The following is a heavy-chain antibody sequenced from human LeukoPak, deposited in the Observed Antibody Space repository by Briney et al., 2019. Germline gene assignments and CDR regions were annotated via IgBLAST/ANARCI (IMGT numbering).Heavy chain of an antibody. Sequence: PGESLRLSCAASGFTFSSYAMSWVRQAPGKGLEWVSAISGSGGSAYYADSVKGRFTISRDNPKNTLYLQMNSLRAEDTAVYYCAKDWDSSGWGAFDIWGQGTMVTVSS. D-gene: IGHD6-19*01. J-gene: IGHJ3*02. CDR2: ISGSGGSA. CDR3: AKDWDSSGWGAFDI. V-gene: IGHV3-23*01. CDR1: GFTFSSYA.